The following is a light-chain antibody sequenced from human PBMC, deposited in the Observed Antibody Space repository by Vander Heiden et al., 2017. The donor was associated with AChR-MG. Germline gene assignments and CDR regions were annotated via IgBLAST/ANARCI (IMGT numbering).Light chain of an antibody. CDR3: QQLYSSSRT. CDR2: GAS. CDR1: QGISSY. Sequence: IQLTQSPSSLSASVGDRVTITCRASQGISSYLAWFQQKPGNAPKLLIYGASTLQSGVPSRFSGSGSGTDFTLTISSLQPEDFATYYCQQLYSSSRTFGQGTKVEIK. V-gene: IGKV1-9*01. J-gene: IGKJ1*01.